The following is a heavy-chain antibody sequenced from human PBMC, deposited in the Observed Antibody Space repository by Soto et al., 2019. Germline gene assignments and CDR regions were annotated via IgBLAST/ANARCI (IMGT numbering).Heavy chain of an antibody. J-gene: IGHJ4*02. V-gene: IGHV3-30-3*01. D-gene: IGHD3-3*01. CDR1: GFTFNSFA. CDR3: ARDWSIFGVVSPGH. Sequence: QVQVVESGGGVVQPGRSLRLSCAASGFTFNSFALHWVRQAPGKGLEWVAVISHDGSNKYQADSVKGRLTISRDNSKNTVYLQMNSLRAEDTAVYYCARDWSIFGVVSPGHWGQGTLVTVSS. CDR2: ISHDGSNK.